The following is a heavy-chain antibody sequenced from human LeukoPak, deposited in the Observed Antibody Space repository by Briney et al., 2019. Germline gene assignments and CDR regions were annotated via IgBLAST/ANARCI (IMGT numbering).Heavy chain of an antibody. J-gene: IGHJ4*02. D-gene: IGHD3-22*01. CDR1: GFTFSSYS. CDR2: IISSSSSI. Sequence: GGSLRLSCAASGFTFSSYSMNWVRQAPGKGLEWISYIISSSSSIYYADSVKGRFTISRDNAKNSLYLQMNSLRAEDTAVYYCARDSTPYYYDSSGYYNCWGQGTLVTVSS. CDR3: ARDSTPYYYDSSGYYNC. V-gene: IGHV3-48*04.